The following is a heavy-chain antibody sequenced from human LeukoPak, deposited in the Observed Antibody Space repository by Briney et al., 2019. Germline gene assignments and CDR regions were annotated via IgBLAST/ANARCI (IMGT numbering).Heavy chain of an antibody. V-gene: IGHV1-18*01. Sequence: ASVKVSCKASGYTFTSYGISWVRQAPGQGLEWMGWISAYHGNTNYAQKLQGRVTMTTDTSTSTAYMELRSLRSDDTAVYYCARDPTLRGDLWVDYWGQGTLVTVSS. CDR2: ISAYHGNT. CDR1: GYTFTSYG. CDR3: ARDPTLRGDLWVDY. D-gene: IGHD3-10*01. J-gene: IGHJ4*02.